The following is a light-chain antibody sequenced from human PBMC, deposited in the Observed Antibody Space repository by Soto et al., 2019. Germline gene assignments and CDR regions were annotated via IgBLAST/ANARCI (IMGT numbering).Light chain of an antibody. J-gene: IGKJ1*01. CDR3: HQYGGSPTWT. CDR1: QSVSSY. V-gene: IGKV3-11*01. CDR2: DAS. Sequence: EIVLTQSPATLSLSPGERATLSCRASQSVSSYLAWYQQKPGQAPRLLIYDASNRATGIPARFSGSGSGTDFTLTISSLEPEDFAVYYCHQYGGSPTWTFGQGTKVENK.